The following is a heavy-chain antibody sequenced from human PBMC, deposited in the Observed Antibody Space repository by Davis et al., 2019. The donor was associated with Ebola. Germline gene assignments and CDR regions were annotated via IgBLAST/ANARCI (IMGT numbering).Heavy chain of an antibody. V-gene: IGHV4-31*03. Sequence: PSETLSLTCTVSGGSISSGGYYWSWIRPHPGKGLDWIGYIYYSGSTYYNPSLKSRVTISVDTSKNQFSLKLSSVTAAETAVYYCARAVRSRPKLAAAGTSRSGFDPWGQGTLVTVSS. CDR3: ARAVRSRPKLAAAGTSRSGFDP. CDR1: GGSISSGGYY. D-gene: IGHD6-13*01. J-gene: IGHJ5*02. CDR2: IYYSGST.